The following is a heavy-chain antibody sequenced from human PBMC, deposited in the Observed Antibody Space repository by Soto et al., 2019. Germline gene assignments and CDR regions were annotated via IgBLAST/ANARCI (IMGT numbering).Heavy chain of an antibody. CDR1: GGTFSSYA. CDR3: ARDLEYDSSGYNHGGMAV. Sequence: QVQLVQSGAEVKKPGSSVKVSCKASGGTFSSYAISWVRQAPGQGLEWMGGIIPIFGTANYAQKFQGRVTITADESTSTVYMERSSLRSEDTAVYYCARDLEYDSSGYNHGGMAVWGQGTTVTVSS. CDR2: IIPIFGTA. J-gene: IGHJ6*02. D-gene: IGHD3-22*01. V-gene: IGHV1-69*12.